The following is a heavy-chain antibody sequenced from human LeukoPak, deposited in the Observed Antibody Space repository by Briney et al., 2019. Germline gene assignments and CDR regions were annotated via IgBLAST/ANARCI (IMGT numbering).Heavy chain of an antibody. CDR2: ISYDGSNK. J-gene: IGHJ5*02. D-gene: IGHD3-10*01. Sequence: GGSLRLSCAASGFTFSSYGMHWVRQAPGKGLEWVAVISYDGSNKYYADSVKGRFTISRDNSKNTLYLQMNSLRAEDTAVYYCAKDRNRAVVRGVIPIFDPWGQGTLVTVSS. V-gene: IGHV3-30*18. CDR1: GFTFSSYG. CDR3: AKDRNRAVVRGVIPIFDP.